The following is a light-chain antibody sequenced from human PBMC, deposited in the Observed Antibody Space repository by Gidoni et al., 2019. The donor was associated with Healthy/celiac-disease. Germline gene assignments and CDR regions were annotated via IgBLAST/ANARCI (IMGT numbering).Light chain of an antibody. CDR2: GAS. CDR3: QQYGSSPT. V-gene: IGKV3-20*01. J-gene: IGKJ3*01. Sequence: IVLTQSPGTLSLSPGERTTLACRASQSVSSSYLAWYQQKPGQAPRLLIYGASSRATGIPDRFSGSGSGTDFTLTISGLEPEDFAVYYCQQYGSSPTFGPGTKVDIK. CDR1: QSVSSSY.